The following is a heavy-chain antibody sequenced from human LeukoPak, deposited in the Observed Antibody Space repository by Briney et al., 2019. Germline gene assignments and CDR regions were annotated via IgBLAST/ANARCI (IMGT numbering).Heavy chain of an antibody. CDR1: GFTVSSNY. D-gene: IGHD3-3*01. Sequence: GGSLRLSCAASGFTVSSNYMSWVRQAPGKGLERVSVIYSGGSTYYADSVKGRFTISRDNSKNTLYLQMNSLRPEDTAIYYCAKDFWLADTTDFDYWGQGTLVTVSS. J-gene: IGHJ4*02. CDR2: IYSGGST. CDR3: AKDFWLADTTDFDY. V-gene: IGHV3-53*05.